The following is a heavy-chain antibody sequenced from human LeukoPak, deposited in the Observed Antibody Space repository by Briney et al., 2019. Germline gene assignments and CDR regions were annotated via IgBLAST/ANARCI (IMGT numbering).Heavy chain of an antibody. CDR1: GGSISSYY. CDR2: IYTSGST. Sequence: PSETLSLTCTVSGGSISSYYWSWIRQPAGKGLEWIGRIYTSGSTNYNPSLKSRVTMSVDTSKNQFSLKLSSVTAADTAVYYCAGGYSSSWYNWFDPWGQGTLVTVSS. J-gene: IGHJ5*02. CDR3: AGGYSSSWYNWFDP. D-gene: IGHD6-13*01. V-gene: IGHV4-4*07.